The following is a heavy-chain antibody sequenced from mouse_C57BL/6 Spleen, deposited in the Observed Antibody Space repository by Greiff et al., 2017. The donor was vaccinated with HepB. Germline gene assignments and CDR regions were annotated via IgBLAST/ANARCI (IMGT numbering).Heavy chain of an antibody. CDR3: ARDGYDYDGVFDY. D-gene: IGHD2-4*01. CDR2: ISDGGSYT. J-gene: IGHJ2*01. V-gene: IGHV5-4*01. CDR1: GFTFSSYA. Sequence: VQLKESGGGLVKPGGSLKLSCAASGFTFSSYAMSWVRQTPEKRLEWVATISDGGSYTYYPDNVKGRFTISRDNAKNNLYLQMSHLKSEDTAMYYCARDGYDYDGVFDYWGQCTTLTVSS.